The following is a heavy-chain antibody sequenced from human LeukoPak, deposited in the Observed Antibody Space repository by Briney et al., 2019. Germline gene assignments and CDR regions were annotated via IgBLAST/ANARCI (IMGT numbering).Heavy chain of an antibody. J-gene: IGHJ4*02. CDR3: ALGGEFSSGWYYFDY. D-gene: IGHD6-19*01. CDR1: GFTFSSYA. Sequence: GGSLRLSCAASGFTFSSYAMSWVRQAPGKGLEWVSAISGSGGSTYYADSVKGRFTISRDNSKNTLYLQMNSLRAEDTAVYYCALGGEFSSGWYYFDYWGQGTLVTVSS. V-gene: IGHV3-23*01. CDR2: ISGSGGST.